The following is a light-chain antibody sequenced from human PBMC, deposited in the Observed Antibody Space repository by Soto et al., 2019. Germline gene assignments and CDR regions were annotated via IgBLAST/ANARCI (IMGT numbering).Light chain of an antibody. Sequence: ENVLTPSPSTLSLSPGERATLSCRASQSVSSYLAWYQQKPGQAPRLLIYDASNRATGIPARFSGSGSGTDFTLTISSLEPEDFAVYYCQQRSTITFGQGTRLE. V-gene: IGKV3-11*01. CDR1: QSVSSY. J-gene: IGKJ5*01. CDR2: DAS. CDR3: QQRSTIT.